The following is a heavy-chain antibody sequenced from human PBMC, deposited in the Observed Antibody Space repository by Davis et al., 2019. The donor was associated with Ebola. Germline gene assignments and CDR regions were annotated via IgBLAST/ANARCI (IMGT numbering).Heavy chain of an antibody. V-gene: IGHV1-2*04. CDR1: GYTFINYA. CDR3: AREPRVDYGDYKGGFDP. D-gene: IGHD4-17*01. Sequence: ASVKVSCKASGYTFINYAIHWVRQAPGQGLEWMGWINPNSGGTNYAQKFQGWVTMTRDTSISTAYMELSRLRSDDTAVYYCAREPRVDYGDYKGGFDPWGQGTLVTVSS. CDR2: INPNSGGT. J-gene: IGHJ5*02.